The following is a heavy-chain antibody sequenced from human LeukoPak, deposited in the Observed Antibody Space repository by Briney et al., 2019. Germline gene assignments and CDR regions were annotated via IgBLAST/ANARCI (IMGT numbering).Heavy chain of an antibody. CDR3: AKGHYYGSGSLDY. J-gene: IGHJ4*02. Sequence: GGSLRLSCAASGFTFSSYGMSWVRQAPGKGLEWVSAIGGRDGSKYYADSVKGRFTISRDNSKNTLYVQMNSLGAEDTAVYYCAKGHYYGSGSLDYWGQGTLVTVSS. CDR1: GFTFSSYG. V-gene: IGHV3-23*01. CDR2: IGGRDGSK. D-gene: IGHD3-10*01.